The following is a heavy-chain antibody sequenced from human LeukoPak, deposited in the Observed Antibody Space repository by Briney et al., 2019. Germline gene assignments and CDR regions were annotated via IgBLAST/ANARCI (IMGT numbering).Heavy chain of an antibody. CDR1: GGSITSYY. D-gene: IGHD3-16*01. CDR2: IYYSGST. CDR3: AREISRFGI. Sequence: SETLSLTCTVSGGSITSYYWSWIRQPPGKGLEWIGSIYYSGSTNYSPSLKSRVTISIDTSKNQFSLKLTSVTAADTAVYYCAREISRFGIWGQGTLVTVSS. J-gene: IGHJ4*02. V-gene: IGHV4-59*01.